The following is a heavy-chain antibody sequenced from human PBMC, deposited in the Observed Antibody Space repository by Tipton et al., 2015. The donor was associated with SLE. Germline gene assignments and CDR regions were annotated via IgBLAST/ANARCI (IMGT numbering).Heavy chain of an antibody. CDR2: IYHSGST. V-gene: IGHV4-38-2*02. D-gene: IGHD2-2*01. CDR3: AVDCSSTSCHEYFQH. CDR1: GYSISSGYY. Sequence: TLSLTCTVSGYSISSGYYWGWIRQPPGKGLEWIGSIYHSGSTYYNPSLKSRVTISVDTSKNQFSLKRSSVTAADTAVYYCAVDCSSTSCHEYFQHWGQGTLVTVSS. J-gene: IGHJ1*01.